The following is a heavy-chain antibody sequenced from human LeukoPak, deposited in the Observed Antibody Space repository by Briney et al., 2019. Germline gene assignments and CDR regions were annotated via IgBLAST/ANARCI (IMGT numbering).Heavy chain of an antibody. Sequence: GGSLRLSCAASGFTVSSNYMSWVRQAPGKGLEWVSVIYSSGSTYYADSVKGRFTISRDNSKNTLYLQMNSLRAEDTAVYYCAREGFGDPFDYWGQGTLVTVSS. J-gene: IGHJ4*02. CDR2: IYSSGST. CDR3: AREGFGDPFDY. D-gene: IGHD3-10*01. V-gene: IGHV3-53*01. CDR1: GFTVSSNY.